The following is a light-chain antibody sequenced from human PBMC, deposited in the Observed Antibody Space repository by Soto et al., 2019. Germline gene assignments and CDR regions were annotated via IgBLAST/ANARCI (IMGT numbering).Light chain of an antibody. V-gene: IGLV2-8*01. J-gene: IGLJ3*02. Sequence: QSALTQPPSASGSPGQSVAISCTGTSSDIGGYNYVSWYQQHPGKAPKLMIHEVSKRPSGVPDRFSASKSGNTASLTVSGLQAEDEADYYCSSYAGSNNLLFGGGTKLTVL. CDR2: EVS. CDR1: SSDIGGYNY. CDR3: SSYAGSNNLL.